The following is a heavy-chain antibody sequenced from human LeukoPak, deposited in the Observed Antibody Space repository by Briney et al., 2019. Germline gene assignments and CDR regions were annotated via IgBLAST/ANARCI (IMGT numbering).Heavy chain of an antibody. CDR2: ISYDGSNK. CDR3: ARLQYSFLYGSGSYGVDY. J-gene: IGHJ4*02. CDR1: GFTFSSYV. V-gene: IGHV3-30-3*01. D-gene: IGHD3-10*01. Sequence: GGSLRLSCAASGFTFSSYVMHWVRQAPGKGLEWVAVISYDGSNKYYADSVKGRFTISRDNSKNTLYLQMNSLRAEDTAVYYCARLQYSFLYGSGSYGVDYWGQGTLVTVSS.